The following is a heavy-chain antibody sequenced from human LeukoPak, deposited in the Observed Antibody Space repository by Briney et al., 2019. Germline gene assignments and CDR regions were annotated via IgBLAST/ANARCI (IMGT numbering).Heavy chain of an antibody. Sequence: GGSLRLSCAASGFTFSTYTMYWVRHPPGKRLEWVSIIGSSGGGIHYADSVKGRFTISRDNSKNALYLQMNSLRVEDTAVYYCAKVGRYYDSSGYFEFFHHWGQGTLVTVSS. D-gene: IGHD3-22*01. V-gene: IGHV3-23*01. CDR2: IGSSGGGI. CDR3: AKVGRYYDSSGYFEFFHH. J-gene: IGHJ1*01. CDR1: GFTFSTYT.